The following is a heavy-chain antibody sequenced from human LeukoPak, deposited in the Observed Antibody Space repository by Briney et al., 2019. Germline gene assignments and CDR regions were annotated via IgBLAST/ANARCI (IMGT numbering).Heavy chain of an antibody. CDR1: GYTFTSYG. Sequence: ASVKVSCKASGYTFTSYGISWVRQAPGQGLEWMGWISAYNGNTNYAQKLQGRVTMTTDTSTSTAYMELGSLRSDDTAVYYCARVRLRYCSSTSCYTGESWGQGTLVTVSS. CDR3: ARVRLRYCSSTSCYTGES. CDR2: ISAYNGNT. J-gene: IGHJ4*02. D-gene: IGHD2-2*02. V-gene: IGHV1-18*01.